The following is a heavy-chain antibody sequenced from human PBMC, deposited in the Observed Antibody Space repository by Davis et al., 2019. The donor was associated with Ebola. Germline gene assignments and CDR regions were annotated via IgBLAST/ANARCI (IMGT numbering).Heavy chain of an antibody. V-gene: IGHV6-1*01. CDR1: GDSVSSNSAA. CDR2: TYYRSKWYN. CDR3: ARDRAYCTNGVCYSTEFDY. D-gene: IGHD2-8*01. J-gene: IGHJ4*02. Sequence: SCAISGDSVSSNSAAWNWIRQSPSRGLEWLGRTYYRSKWYNDYAVSVKSRITINPDTSKNQFSLQLNSVTPEDTAVYYCARDRAYCTNGVCYSTEFDYWGQGTLVTVSS.